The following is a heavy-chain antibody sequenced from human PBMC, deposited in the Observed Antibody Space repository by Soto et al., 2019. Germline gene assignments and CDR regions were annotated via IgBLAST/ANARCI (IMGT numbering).Heavy chain of an antibody. J-gene: IGHJ4*02. CDR2: FRAGGDDGTT. Sequence: PGGSLRLSCVASGFTFSSYSMSWVRQAPGKGVEWVSGFRAGGDDGTTYYADSVKGRFTISRDNSKNTLFLQMNSLRAEDTAIYYCAKKVNSGSGSQYFDYFGQGTLVTVSS. V-gene: IGHV3-23*01. D-gene: IGHD3-10*01. CDR1: GFTFSSYS. CDR3: AKKVNSGSGSQYFDY.